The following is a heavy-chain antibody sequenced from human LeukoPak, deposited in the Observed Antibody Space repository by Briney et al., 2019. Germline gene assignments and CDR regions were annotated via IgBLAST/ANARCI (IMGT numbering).Heavy chain of an antibody. CDR2: IYYSGST. CDR1: GGSISSSSYY. CDR3: ARQSITQDDPNWFDP. Sequence: SETLSLTCTVSGGSISSSSYYWGWIRQPPGKGLEWIGSIYYSGSTYYNPYLKSRVTISVDTSKNQFSLKLSSVTAADTAVYYCARQSITQDDPNWFDPWGQGTLVTVSS. D-gene: IGHD3-10*01. V-gene: IGHV4-39*01. J-gene: IGHJ5*02.